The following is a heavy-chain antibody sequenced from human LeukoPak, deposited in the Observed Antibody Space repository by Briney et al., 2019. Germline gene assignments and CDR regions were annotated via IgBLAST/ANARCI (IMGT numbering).Heavy chain of an antibody. J-gene: IGHJ4*02. V-gene: IGHV1-3*03. CDR1: GYTFTSYA. CDR3: ARYSGSYYAYFDY. Sequence: ASVKVSCKASGYTFTSYAMHWVRQAPGQRLEWMGWINAGNGNTKYSQEFQGRVTITRDTSASTAYMELSSLRSEDMAVYYCARYSGSYYAYFDYWGQGTLVTVSS. CDR2: INAGNGNT. D-gene: IGHD1-26*01.